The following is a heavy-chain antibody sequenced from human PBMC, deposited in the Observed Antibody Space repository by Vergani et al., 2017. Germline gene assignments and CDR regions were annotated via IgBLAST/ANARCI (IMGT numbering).Heavy chain of an antibody. CDR2: IRYDGSNK. V-gene: IGHV3-30*02. J-gene: IGHJ4*02. CDR3: AKDRYGGNSMDYFDY. D-gene: IGHD4-23*01. Sequence: QVQLVESGGGVVQPGGSLRLSCAASGFTFSSYGMHWVRQAPGKGLGWVAFIRYDGSNKYYADSVEGRFTISRDNSKNTLYLQMNSLRAEDTAVYYWAKDRYGGNSMDYFDYWGQGTLVTVSS. CDR1: GFTFSSYG.